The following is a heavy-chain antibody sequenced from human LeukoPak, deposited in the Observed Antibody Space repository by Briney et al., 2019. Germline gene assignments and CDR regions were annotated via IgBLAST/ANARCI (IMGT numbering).Heavy chain of an antibody. D-gene: IGHD3-10*01. CDR1: GGSFSGYY. J-gene: IGHJ4*02. V-gene: IGHV4-34*01. CDR3: ARGGGLLWFGELSPFDY. CDR2: INHSGST. Sequence: KPSETLSLTCAVYGGSFSGYYWSWIRQPPGKGLEWIGEINHSGSTNYNPSLKSRVAISVDTSKNQFSLKLSSVTAADTAVYYCARGGGLLWFGELSPFDYWGQGTLVTVSS.